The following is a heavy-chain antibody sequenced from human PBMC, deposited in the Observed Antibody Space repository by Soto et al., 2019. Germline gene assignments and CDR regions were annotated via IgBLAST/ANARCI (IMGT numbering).Heavy chain of an antibody. CDR2: IYSSGNT. Sequence: EGQLVETGGGLIQPGGSLRLSCAASGFIVSSNYMNWVRQAPGKGLEWVSVIYSSGNTYYADSVKGRFTISRDKSKTTVYLQMNSLRAEDTAVYYCAKNRSPCGMDVWGQGTTVTVSS. J-gene: IGHJ6*02. V-gene: IGHV3-53*02. CDR1: GFIVSSNY. CDR3: AKNRSPCGMDV.